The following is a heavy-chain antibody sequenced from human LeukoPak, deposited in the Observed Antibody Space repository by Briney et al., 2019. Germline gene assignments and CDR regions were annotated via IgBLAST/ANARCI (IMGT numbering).Heavy chain of an antibody. CDR2: TYHTGTT. Sequence: PSETLSLTCTVSGVSMSSSSWSWIRQTPGKVLEWIGYTYHTGTTSYNPSLKSRVTISVDTSKSQFSLNLSSVTAADTAVYYCARLRYYDLNWYFDLWGRDTLVTVSS. D-gene: IGHD3-22*01. CDR3: ARLRYYDLNWYFDL. V-gene: IGHV4-59*08. CDR1: GVSMSSSS. J-gene: IGHJ2*01.